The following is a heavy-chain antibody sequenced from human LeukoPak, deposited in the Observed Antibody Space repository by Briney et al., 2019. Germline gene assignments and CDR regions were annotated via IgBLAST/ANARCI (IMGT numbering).Heavy chain of an antibody. CDR2: IIPIFGTA. Sequence: GASVKVSCKASGYTFTNYGISWVRQAPGQGLEWMGGIIPIFGTANYAQKFQGRVTITTDESTSTAYMELSSLRSEDTAVYYCARGGAGIQLWRLDYWGQGTLVTVSS. J-gene: IGHJ4*02. CDR3: ARGGAGIQLWRLDY. V-gene: IGHV1-69*05. D-gene: IGHD5-18*01. CDR1: GYTFTNYG.